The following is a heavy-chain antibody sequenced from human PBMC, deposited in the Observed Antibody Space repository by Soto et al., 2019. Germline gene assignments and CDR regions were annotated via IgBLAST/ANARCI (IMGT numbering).Heavy chain of an antibody. V-gene: IGHV3-30-3*01. CDR2: ISYDGSNK. CDR3: ARGGAIVLMVYDYGMDV. Sequence: GGSLRLSCAASGFTFSSYAMHWVRQAPGKELEWVAVISYDGSNKYYADSVKGRFTISRDNSKNTLYLQMNSLRAEDTAVYYCARGGAIVLMVYDYGMDVWGQGTTVTVSS. J-gene: IGHJ6*02. CDR1: GFTFSSYA. D-gene: IGHD2-8*01.